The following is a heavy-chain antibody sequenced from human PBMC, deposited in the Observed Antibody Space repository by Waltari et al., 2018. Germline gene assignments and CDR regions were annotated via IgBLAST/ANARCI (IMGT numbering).Heavy chain of an antibody. CDR3: ARRRGGGYCTGGNCSLDY. J-gene: IGHJ4*02. Sequence: QLQLQESGPGLVKPSETLSLTCTVSGGSISSNSYYWGWIRQPPGKATEWIGSIYYSGITYYNPSLQSRVTISVDTSKNQFSLKLSSVTAADTAVYYCARRRGGGYCTGGNCSLDYWGQGTLVTVSS. D-gene: IGHD2-8*02. CDR1: GGSISSNSYY. V-gene: IGHV4-39*07. CDR2: IYYSGIT.